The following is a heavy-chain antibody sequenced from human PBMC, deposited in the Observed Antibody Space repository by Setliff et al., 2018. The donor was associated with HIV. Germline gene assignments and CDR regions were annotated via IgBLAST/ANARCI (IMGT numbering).Heavy chain of an antibody. CDR2: IYHSGSP. CDR1: GGSISSGSYY. Sequence: SETLSLTCTVSGGSISSGSYYWSWIRQPPGKGLEWIGSIYHSGSPYYNPSLKSRVTISVDTSKNQFSLKLSCVTAADTAVYHFARHRDPPGTSWIFYYYYMDLWGAGTTVTVSS. D-gene: IGHD6-13*01. V-gene: IGHV4-39*07. CDR3: ARHRDPPGTSWIFYYYYMDL. J-gene: IGHJ6*03.